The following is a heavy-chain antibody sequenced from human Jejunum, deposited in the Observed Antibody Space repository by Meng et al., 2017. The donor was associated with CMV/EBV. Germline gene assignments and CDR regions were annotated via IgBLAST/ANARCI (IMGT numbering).Heavy chain of an antibody. CDR2: IYSGGNT. Sequence: EVHLVESGGGLIQPGGSLRLSCAASGFTVSTNYMSWGRQAPGKGLEWVSVIYSGGNTYYADSVKGRFTISRDNSKNTLYLQMNNLRADDTAVYYCAKEGLNAPFDYWGQGTLVTVSS. CDR1: GFTVSTNY. CDR3: AKEGLNAPFDY. J-gene: IGHJ4*02. V-gene: IGHV3-53*01.